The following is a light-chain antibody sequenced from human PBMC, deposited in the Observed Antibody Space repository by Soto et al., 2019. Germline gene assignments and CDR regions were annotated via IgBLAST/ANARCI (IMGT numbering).Light chain of an antibody. CDR3: QQHNSYPFT. V-gene: IGKV1-5*03. CDR2: KAS. CDR1: QSISSW. Sequence: DIQMTQSPSTLSASVGDRVTITCRASQSISSWLAWYQQKPGKAPKLLIYKASSLESGVPSRFSGSESGTELTLTISSLQPNDFATYYCQQHNSYPFTFGPGTKVDIK. J-gene: IGKJ3*01.